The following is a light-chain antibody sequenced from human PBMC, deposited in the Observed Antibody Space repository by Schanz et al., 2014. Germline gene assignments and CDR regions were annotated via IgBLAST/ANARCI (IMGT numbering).Light chain of an antibody. J-gene: IGLJ2*01. CDR1: SSDVGGYNY. V-gene: IGLV2-8*01. CDR3: SSYAGSNTVV. Sequence: QSVLTQPASVSGSPGQSITISCTGTSSDVGGYNYVSWYQQHPGKAPKLIIYDVTKRPSGVPDRFSGSKSGNTASLTVSGLQAEDEADYYCSSYAGSNTVVFGGGTKLTVL. CDR2: DVT.